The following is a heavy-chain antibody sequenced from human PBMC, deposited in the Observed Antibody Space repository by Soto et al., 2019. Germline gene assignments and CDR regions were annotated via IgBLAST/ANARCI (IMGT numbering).Heavy chain of an antibody. CDR3: AAWAEGATEVH. D-gene: IGHD2-15*01. Sequence: QVQLVESGGGVVQPGRSLRLSCETSGFSFSVYGMHWVRQAPGKGLEWVAVIWCDASKQFYAASVEGRFTISRDNSKAILYLQMNSLRAEDTAVYYCAAWAEGATEVHWGQGTLVTVSS. CDR1: GFSFSVYG. J-gene: IGHJ4*02. V-gene: IGHV3-33*01. CDR2: IWCDASKQ.